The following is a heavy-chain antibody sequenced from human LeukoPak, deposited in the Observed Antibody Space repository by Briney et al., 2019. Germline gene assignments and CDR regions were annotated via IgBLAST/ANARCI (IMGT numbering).Heavy chain of an antibody. V-gene: IGHV4-4*07. J-gene: IGHJ6*03. CDR2: IYTSGST. D-gene: IGHD2-2*02. Sequence: SETLSLTCTVSGGSISSYYWSWIRQPAGKGLEWIGRIYTSGSTNYNPSLKSRVTMSVDTSKNQFSLKLSSVTAADTAVYYCARDRGYCSSTSCYREGGNFYYMDVWGKGTTVTVSS. CDR3: ARDRGYCSSTSCYREGGNFYYMDV. CDR1: GGSISSYY.